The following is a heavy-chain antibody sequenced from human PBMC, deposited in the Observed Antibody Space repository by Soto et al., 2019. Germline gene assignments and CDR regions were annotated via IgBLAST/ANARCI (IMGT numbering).Heavy chain of an antibody. J-gene: IGHJ6*02. CDR2: ISSSGSTI. V-gene: IGHV3-48*03. Sequence: PGGSLRLSCAASGFTFSSYEMNWVRQAPGKGLEWVSYISSSGSTIYYADSVKGRFTISRDNAKNSLYLQMNSLRAEDTAVYYCARDKRAIVVVPAANNDYSNYGPSYYYGMDVWGQGTTVTVSS. D-gene: IGHD2-2*01. CDR3: ARDKRAIVVVPAANNDYSNYGPSYYYGMDV. CDR1: GFTFSSYE.